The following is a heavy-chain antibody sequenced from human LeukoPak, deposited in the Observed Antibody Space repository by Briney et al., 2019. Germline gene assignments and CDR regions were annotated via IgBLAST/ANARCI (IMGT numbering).Heavy chain of an antibody. CDR3: AKGRQWLVAPFDY. V-gene: IGHV3-30*18. CDR2: ISYDGSNK. Sequence: PGRSLRLSCAASEFTFSSYGMHWVRQAPGKGLEWVAVISYDGSNKYYADSVKGRFTISRDNSKNTLYLQMNSLRAEDTAVYYCAKGRQWLVAPFDYWGQGTLVTVSS. J-gene: IGHJ4*02. CDR1: EFTFSSYG. D-gene: IGHD6-19*01.